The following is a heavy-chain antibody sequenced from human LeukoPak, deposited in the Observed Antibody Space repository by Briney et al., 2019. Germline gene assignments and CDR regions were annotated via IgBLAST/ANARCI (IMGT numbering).Heavy chain of an antibody. CDR3: AIYSTSSGWFDP. Sequence: PSETLSLTCTVSGGSISSTSYYWGWIRQPPGKGLEWIGNIYYSETTYYNPSLKSRVTISVDTSKNQFSLKLTSVTAADTAVYYCAIYSTSSGWFDPWGQGTLVTVSS. CDR1: GGSISSTSYY. V-gene: IGHV4-39*01. CDR2: IYYSETT. D-gene: IGHD6-6*01. J-gene: IGHJ5*02.